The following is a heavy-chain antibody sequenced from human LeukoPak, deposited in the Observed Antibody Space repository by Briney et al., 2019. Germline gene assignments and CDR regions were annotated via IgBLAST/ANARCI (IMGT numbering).Heavy chain of an antibody. Sequence: GESLKVSCKGSGYSFTSYWIGWVRQMPGKGLEWMGIIYPGDSDTRYSPSFQGQVTISADKSISTAYLQWSSLKASDTAMYYCARRFLYSSGYYYFDYWGQGTLVTVSS. J-gene: IGHJ4*02. CDR3: ARRFLYSSGYYYFDY. D-gene: IGHD6-19*01. V-gene: IGHV5-51*01. CDR1: GYSFTSYW. CDR2: IYPGDSDT.